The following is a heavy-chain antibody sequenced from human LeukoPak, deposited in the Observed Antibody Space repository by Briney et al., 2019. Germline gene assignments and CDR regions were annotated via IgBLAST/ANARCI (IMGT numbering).Heavy chain of an antibody. D-gene: IGHD3-10*01. V-gene: IGHV3-33*08. CDR2: IWYDGSNK. Sequence: PGRSLRLSCAASGFTFSSYGMHWVRQAPGKGLEWVAVIWYDGSNKYYADSVKGRFTISRDNSKNTLYLQMNSLRAEDTAVYYCARARLRNVLLGGYWGQGTLVTVSS. CDR1: GFTFSSYG. J-gene: IGHJ4*02. CDR3: ARARLRNVLLGGY.